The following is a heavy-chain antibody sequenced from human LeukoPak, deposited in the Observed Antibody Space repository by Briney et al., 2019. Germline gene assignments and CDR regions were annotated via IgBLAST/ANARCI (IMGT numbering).Heavy chain of an antibody. CDR3: ATVPITMVRGVYYGMDV. J-gene: IGHJ6*02. Sequence: ASVKVSCKVSGYTLTELSMHWVRQAPGKGLEWMGGFDPEDGETIYAQKFQGRVTMTEDTSTDTAYMELSSLRSEDTAVYYCATVPITMVRGVYYGMDVWGQGTTVTVSS. CDR1: GYTLTELS. CDR2: FDPEDGET. V-gene: IGHV1-24*01. D-gene: IGHD3-10*01.